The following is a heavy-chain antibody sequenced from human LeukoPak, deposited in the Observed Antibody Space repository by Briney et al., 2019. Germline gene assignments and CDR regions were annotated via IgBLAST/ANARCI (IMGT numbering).Heavy chain of an antibody. CDR2: VSYDGSDK. J-gene: IGHJ4*02. V-gene: IGHV3-30*04. D-gene: IGHD3-22*01. Sequence: GGSLRLSCAASGFTFSTYAMHWVRQAPGKWLEWVAVVSYDGSDKYYADSVKGRFTISRDNSKNTLFLQMNSLRAEDAAVYYCARGRHYYDSSEFDYWGQGTLVTVSS. CDR3: ARGRHYYDSSEFDY. CDR1: GFTFSTYA.